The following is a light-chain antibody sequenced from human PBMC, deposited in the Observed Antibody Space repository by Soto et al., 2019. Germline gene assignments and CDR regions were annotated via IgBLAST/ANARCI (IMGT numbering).Light chain of an antibody. CDR3: QQYNSLWT. Sequence: EIVLTQSPDTLSLSPGETATLSCRASQSIYNKVAWYQQKPGQAPRLLIYGASTRATGISARFSGSGSGTEFTLTISSLQPDDFATYYCQQYNSLWTFGQGTKVDI. CDR1: QSIYNK. V-gene: IGKV3-15*01. J-gene: IGKJ1*01. CDR2: GAS.